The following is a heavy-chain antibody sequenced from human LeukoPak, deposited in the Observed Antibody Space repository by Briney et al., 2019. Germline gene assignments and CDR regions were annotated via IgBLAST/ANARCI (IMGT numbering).Heavy chain of an antibody. CDR1: GYSISSGYY. CDR3: AGGGGAAHPFDY. V-gene: IGHV4-38-2*02. CDR2: IYHSGST. D-gene: IGHD6-6*01. Sequence: PSETPSLTCTVSGYSISSGYYWGWIGQPPGKGLEWFRSIYHSGSTYYNPSLKSRVTISVDTTKNQLSLKMSSVTAAETALYYCAGGGGAAHPFDYWGQGTLVTVSS. J-gene: IGHJ4*02.